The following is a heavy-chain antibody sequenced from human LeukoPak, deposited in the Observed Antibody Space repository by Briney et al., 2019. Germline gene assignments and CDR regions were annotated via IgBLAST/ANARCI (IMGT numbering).Heavy chain of an antibody. Sequence: GVSLRLSCAASGFTFGRYWMHWVRQAPGKGLVWVSNIKTDGSTTNYADSVKGRFTISRDNAKNTLYLQMNGLRAEDTAVYYCATDTFGPNDCWGQGTLVTVSS. V-gene: IGHV3-74*01. J-gene: IGHJ4*02. CDR3: ATDTFGPNDC. CDR1: GFTFGRYW. D-gene: IGHD3-16*01. CDR2: IKTDGSTT.